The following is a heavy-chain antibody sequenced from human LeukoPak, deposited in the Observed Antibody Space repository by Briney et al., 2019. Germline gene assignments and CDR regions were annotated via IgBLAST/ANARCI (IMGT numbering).Heavy chain of an antibody. CDR2: IYTSGST. CDR3: ARWRQWLNYYYMDV. D-gene: IGHD6-19*01. Sequence: PSETLSLTCTVSGGSISSYYWRWIRQPAGKGLEWIGRIYTSGSTNYNPSLKSRVTMSVDTSKNQFSLKLSSVTVADTAVYYCARWRQWLNYYYMDVWGKGTTVTVSS. J-gene: IGHJ6*03. V-gene: IGHV4-4*07. CDR1: GGSISSYY.